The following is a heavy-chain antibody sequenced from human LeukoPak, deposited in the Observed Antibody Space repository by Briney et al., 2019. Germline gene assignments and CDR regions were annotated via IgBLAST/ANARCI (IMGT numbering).Heavy chain of an antibody. CDR3: ARGDSSGYHDY. J-gene: IGHJ4*02. D-gene: IGHD3-22*01. CDR1: GFTYSAFN. V-gene: IGHV3-30*03. CDR2: ISHDGRNK. Sequence: GGSLRLSCAAAGFTYSAFNIHWVRQDPGKGLEWVAVISHDGRNKYFADSVKGRFTISRDNSKNTLYLQMNSLRAEDTAVYYCARGDSSGYHDYWGQGTLVTVSS.